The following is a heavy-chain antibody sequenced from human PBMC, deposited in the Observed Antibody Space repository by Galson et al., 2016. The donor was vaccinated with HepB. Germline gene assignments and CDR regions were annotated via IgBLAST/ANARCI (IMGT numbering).Heavy chain of an antibody. D-gene: IGHD6-13*01. CDR2: I. CDR3: ARDYSSRWFYFDY. Sequence: IYYADSVKGRFTVSRDNAKNSLFLPMNSLRAEDTAVYYCARDYSSRWFYFDYWGQGTLVTVSS. J-gene: IGHJ4*02. V-gene: IGHV3-11*01.